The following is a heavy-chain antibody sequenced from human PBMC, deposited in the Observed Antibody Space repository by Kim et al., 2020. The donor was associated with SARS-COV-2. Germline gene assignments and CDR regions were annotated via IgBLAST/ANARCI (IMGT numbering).Heavy chain of an antibody. CDR1: GGSISSYY. Sequence: SETLSLTCNVSGGSISSYYWSWIRQPPGMGLEWIGSIYYSGSAKYNPSPKSRVTLSVDTSTNQFSLKLSSVTAADTAVYYCARENSGYYYAFDYWGQGTLVTVSS. D-gene: IGHD3-22*01. J-gene: IGHJ4*02. V-gene: IGHV4-59*13. CDR3: ARENSGYYYAFDY. CDR2: IYYSGSA.